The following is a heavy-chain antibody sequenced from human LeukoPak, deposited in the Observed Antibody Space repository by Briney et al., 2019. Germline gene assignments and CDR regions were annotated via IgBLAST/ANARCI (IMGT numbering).Heavy chain of an antibody. V-gene: IGHV1-69*05. J-gene: IGHJ4*02. CDR3: SGVRGSREGYFDY. CDR2: ILPLFVTP. Sequence: SVTVSCKASGGTFSNYAVSWVRQAPGQGLEWMGGILPLFVTPSYAQKFQGRVTITTDESMTTAYMDLSSLRSEDTAVYYCSGVRGSREGYFDYWCQGTGVTVSS. CDR1: GGTFSNYA. D-gene: IGHD1-26*01.